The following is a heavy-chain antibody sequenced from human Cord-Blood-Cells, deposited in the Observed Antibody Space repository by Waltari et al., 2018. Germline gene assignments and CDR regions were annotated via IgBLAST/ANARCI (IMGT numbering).Heavy chain of an antibody. CDR1: GFTLRCSG. CDR2: IWYDGSNK. CDR3: ARVYSSSWYYYYYGMDV. Sequence: QVQLVESGGGLVQPGRSLGLSCAASGFTLRCSGMHWGRPAPGWGLEWVAVIWYDGSNKYYADSVKGRFTISRDNSKNTLYLQMNSLRAEDTAVYYCARVYSSSWYYYYYGMDVWGQGTTVTVSS. D-gene: IGHD6-13*01. V-gene: IGHV3-33*08. J-gene: IGHJ6*02.